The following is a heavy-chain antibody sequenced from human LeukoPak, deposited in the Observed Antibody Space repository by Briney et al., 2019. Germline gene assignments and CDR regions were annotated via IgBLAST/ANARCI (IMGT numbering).Heavy chain of an antibody. J-gene: IGHJ4*02. Sequence: SETLSLTCTVSGGSISSSSYYWGWIRQPPGKGLEWIGSIYYSGSTYYNPSLKSRVTISVDTSKNQFSLKLSSVTAADTAVYYCAGAGVRSSSYRFDYWGQGTLVTVSS. CDR3: AGAGVRSSSYRFDY. CDR1: GGSISSSSYY. CDR2: IYYSGST. D-gene: IGHD6-13*01. V-gene: IGHV4-39*07.